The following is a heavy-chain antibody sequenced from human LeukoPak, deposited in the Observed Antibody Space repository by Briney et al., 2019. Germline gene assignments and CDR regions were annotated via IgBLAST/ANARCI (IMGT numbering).Heavy chain of an antibody. V-gene: IGHV1-18*01. CDR3: ARAGDIVVVAVAGAGYYYMDV. CDR1: GYTFTSYG. Sequence: GASVKVSCKASGYTFTSYGISWVRQAPGQGLEWMGWISAYNGNTDYAQKLQGRVTMTTDTSTSTAYMELRSLKSDDTAVYYCARAGDIVVVAVAGAGYYYMDVWGKGTTVTVSS. D-gene: IGHD2-2*01. J-gene: IGHJ6*03. CDR2: ISAYNGNT.